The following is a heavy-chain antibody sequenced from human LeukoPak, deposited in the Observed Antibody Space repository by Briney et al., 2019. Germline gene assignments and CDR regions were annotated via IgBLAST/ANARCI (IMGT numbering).Heavy chain of an antibody. D-gene: IGHD4-23*01. CDR3: ARGGTTVVTPDI. CDR1: GFTFSSYW. V-gene: IGHV3-74*01. Sequence: PGGSLRLSCAASGFTFSSYWMHWVRQAPGKGLVWVSRINSDGSSTSYADSVKGRFTISRDNAKNTLYLQMNSLRAEDTAVYYCARGGTTVVTPDIWGQGTMVTVSS. CDR2: INSDGSST. J-gene: IGHJ3*02.